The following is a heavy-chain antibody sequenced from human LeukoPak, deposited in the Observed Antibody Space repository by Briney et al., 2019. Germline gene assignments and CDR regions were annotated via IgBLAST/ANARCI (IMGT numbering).Heavy chain of an antibody. J-gene: IGHJ4*02. CDR2: ISVSGGNT. CDR1: GFTFSSYA. V-gene: IGHV3-23*01. D-gene: IGHD6-19*01. Sequence: PGGSLRLSCVASGFTFSSYAMTWVRQAPGKGLEWVSVISVSGGNTYYADSVKGRFTISRDNSKNTLYLQMNSPRAEDTAVYYCAKDEQWLGYFDYWGQGTLVTVSS. CDR3: AKDEQWLGYFDY.